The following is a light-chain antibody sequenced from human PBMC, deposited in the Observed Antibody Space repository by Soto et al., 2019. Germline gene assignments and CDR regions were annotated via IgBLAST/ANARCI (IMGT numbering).Light chain of an antibody. V-gene: IGLV2-23*02. CDR2: EVS. J-gene: IGLJ1*01. Sequence: QSVLTQPASVSGSPEQSITISCTGTSSDVGSYNLVSWYQQHPGKAPKLMIYEVSKRPSGVSNRFSGSKSGNTASLTISGLQAEDEADYYCCSYAGSSTFSYVFGTGTKLTVL. CDR1: SSDVGSYNL. CDR3: CSYAGSSTFSYV.